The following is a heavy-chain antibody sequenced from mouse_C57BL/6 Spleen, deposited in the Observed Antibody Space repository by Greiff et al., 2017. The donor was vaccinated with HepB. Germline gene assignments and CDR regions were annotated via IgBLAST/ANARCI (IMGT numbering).Heavy chain of an antibody. J-gene: IGHJ3*01. CDR2: IDPSDSET. CDR3: ARGIYGSSLWFAY. D-gene: IGHD1-1*01. CDR1: GYTFTSYW. Sequence: VQLQQPGAELVRPGSSVKLSCKASGYTFTSYWMHWVKQRPIQGLEWIGNIDPSDSETHYNQKFKDKATLTVDKSSSTAYMQLSSLTSEDSAVYYCARGIYGSSLWFAYWGQGTLVTVSA. V-gene: IGHV1-52*01.